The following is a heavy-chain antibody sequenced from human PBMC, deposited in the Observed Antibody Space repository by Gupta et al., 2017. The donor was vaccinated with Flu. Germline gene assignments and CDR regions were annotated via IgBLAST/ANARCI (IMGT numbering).Heavy chain of an antibody. CDR1: GGSLSGYY. V-gene: IGHV4-34*01. D-gene: IGHD4-17*01. J-gene: IGHJ4*02. Sequence: QVQLQQWGAGLLKPSETLSLTCAVYGGSLSGYYWNWIRQPPGKGLEWIGEINHSGSTNYNPSLKSRVTISVGMSKNQFSLKLSSVTAADTAVYYCASGGDTLRRIDYWGQGTLVTVSS. CDR2: INHSGST. CDR3: ASGGDTLRRIDY.